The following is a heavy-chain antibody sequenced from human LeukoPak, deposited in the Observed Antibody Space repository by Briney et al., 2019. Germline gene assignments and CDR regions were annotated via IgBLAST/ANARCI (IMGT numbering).Heavy chain of an antibody. J-gene: IGHJ4*02. CDR1: GGSISSYY. Sequence: SETLSLTCTVSGGSISSYYWSWIRQPPGKGLEWIGNIYDSGSTNYNSSLKSRVTISIDTSKNQFSLKLTSVTAADTAVYYCARGTLYCSGGTCSYHFDYWSQGTLVTVSS. CDR2: IYDSGST. D-gene: IGHD2-15*01. V-gene: IGHV4-59*01. CDR3: ARGTLYCSGGTCSYHFDY.